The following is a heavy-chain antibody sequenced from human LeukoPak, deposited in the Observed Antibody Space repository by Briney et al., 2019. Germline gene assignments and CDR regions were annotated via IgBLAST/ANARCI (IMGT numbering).Heavy chain of an antibody. V-gene: IGHV3-23*01. J-gene: IGHJ4*02. CDR2: ISGSGGST. CDR3: AKALYYDFWSGYSNY. CDR1: GFTFSSYA. Sequence: GGSLRLSCAASGFTFSSYAMSWVRQAPGKGLEWVSAISGSGGSTYYADSVKGRFTISRDNSKNTLYLQMNSLRAEDTAVYYCAKALYYDFWSGYSNYWGQGTLVTVST. D-gene: IGHD3-3*01.